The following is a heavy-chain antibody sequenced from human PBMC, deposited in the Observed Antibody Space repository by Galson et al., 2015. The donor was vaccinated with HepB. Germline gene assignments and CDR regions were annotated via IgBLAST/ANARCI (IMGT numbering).Heavy chain of an antibody. CDR3: AGGAGYYDSSGYNIYYYYYGMDV. D-gene: IGHD3-22*01. CDR1: GYTFTSYG. J-gene: IGHJ6*02. CDR2: ISAYSGNT. Sequence: SVTVSCKASGYTFTSYGISWVRQAPGQGLEWMGWISAYSGNTNYAQKLQGRVTMTTDTSTSTAYMELRSLRSDDTAVYYCAGGAGYYDSSGYNIYYYYYGMDVWGQGTTVTVSS. V-gene: IGHV1-18*04.